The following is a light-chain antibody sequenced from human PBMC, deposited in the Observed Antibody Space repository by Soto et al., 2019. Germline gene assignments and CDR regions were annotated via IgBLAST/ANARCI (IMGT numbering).Light chain of an antibody. Sequence: IQITQSPSTLSASVGDRVTITCRASQSISSWLAWYQQKPGKAPKLLIYDASSLESGVPSRFSGSGSGTEFTLTISSLQPDDLANYYCQQYNSYSVTFGQGTKV. CDR2: DAS. V-gene: IGKV1-5*01. J-gene: IGKJ1*01. CDR3: QQYNSYSVT. CDR1: QSISSW.